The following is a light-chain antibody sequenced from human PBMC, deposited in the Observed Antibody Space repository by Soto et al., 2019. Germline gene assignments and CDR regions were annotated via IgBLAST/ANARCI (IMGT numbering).Light chain of an antibody. V-gene: IGLV2-14*01. Sequence: QSVLTQPASVSGSPGQSITISCTGTSSDVDTYKYVSWYQQHPGKAPKLMIYEVSNRPSGVSNRFSGSKSGNTASLTISGLQAEDEADYYCSSYTSSSTLLFGTGTKLTVL. J-gene: IGLJ1*01. CDR3: SSYTSSSTLL. CDR2: EVS. CDR1: SSDVDTYKY.